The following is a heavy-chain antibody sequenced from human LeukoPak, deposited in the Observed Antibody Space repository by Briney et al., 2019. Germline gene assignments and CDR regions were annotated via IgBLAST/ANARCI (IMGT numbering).Heavy chain of an antibody. D-gene: IGHD3-22*01. CDR3: AKGLMVYDSSGHRGSFDY. J-gene: IGHJ4*02. CDR2: ISWNSGSI. CDR1: GSTFDDYA. V-gene: IGHV3-9*01. Sequence: QHWGALRLSCAASGSTFDDYAMHWVRQAPGKGLEWVSGISWNSGSIGYADSVKGRFTISRDNAKNSLYLQMNSLRAEDTALYYCAKGLMVYDSSGHRGSFDYWGQGTLVTVSS.